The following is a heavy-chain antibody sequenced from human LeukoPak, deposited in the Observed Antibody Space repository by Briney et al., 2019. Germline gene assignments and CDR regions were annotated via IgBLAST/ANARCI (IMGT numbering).Heavy chain of an antibody. CDR1: GFTFSNYG. J-gene: IGHJ6*02. V-gene: IGHV3-23*01. CDR3: ARDLSGAMDV. Sequence: SGGSLRLSCAASGFTFSNYGMTWVRQAPGKGLEWVSSISDGGGNTYYADSVRGRFTISRDNSKSTLYLHMNSLRAEDTALYYCARDLSGAMDVWGQGTTVTVSS. CDR2: ISDGGGNT. D-gene: IGHD6-25*01.